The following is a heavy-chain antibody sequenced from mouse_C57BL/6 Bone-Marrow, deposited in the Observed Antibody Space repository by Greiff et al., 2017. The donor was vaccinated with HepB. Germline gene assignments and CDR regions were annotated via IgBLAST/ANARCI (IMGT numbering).Heavy chain of an antibody. CDR2: IWGDGSR. CDR3: PQLAPGYDEAY. J-gene: IGHJ2*01. CDR1: GFSLTSYG. V-gene: IGHV2-3*01. Sequence: VKLVESGPGLVAPSQSLSITCTVSGFSLTSYGVSWVRQPPGKGLEWLGVIWGDGSRNYHSALISILGISKENPKSQVFLKLNSLQTDDTATYFCPQLAPGYDEAYWGQGTTLTVAS. D-gene: IGHD2-2*01.